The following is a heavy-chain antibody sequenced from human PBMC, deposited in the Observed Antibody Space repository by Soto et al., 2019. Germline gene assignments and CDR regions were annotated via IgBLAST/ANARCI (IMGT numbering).Heavy chain of an antibody. CDR2: TYYRSKWYN. Sequence: SQTLSLTCAISGDSVSSNSAAWNWIRQSPSRGLEWLGRTYYRSKWYNDYAVSVKSRITINPDTSKNQFSLQLNSVTPEDTAVYHCPREVVAAYYPTGFDPWVQGTMVTVSS. CDR1: GDSVSSNSAA. V-gene: IGHV6-1*01. J-gene: IGHJ5*02. D-gene: IGHD2-15*01. CDR3: PREVVAAYYPTGFDP.